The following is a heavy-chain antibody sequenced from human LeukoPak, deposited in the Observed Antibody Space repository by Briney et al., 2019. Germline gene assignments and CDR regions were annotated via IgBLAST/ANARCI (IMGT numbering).Heavy chain of an antibody. J-gene: IGHJ4*02. V-gene: IGHV4-34*01. CDR3: ARSISRGWYLVDY. D-gene: IGHD6-19*01. CDR1: GGSFSGYY. Sequence: SETLSLTCAVYGGSFSGYYWGWIRQPPGKGLEWIGEINHGSTNYNPSLKSRVTISVDTSKNQFSLKLSSVTAADTAVYYCARSISRGWYLVDYWGQGTLVTVSS. CDR2: INHGST.